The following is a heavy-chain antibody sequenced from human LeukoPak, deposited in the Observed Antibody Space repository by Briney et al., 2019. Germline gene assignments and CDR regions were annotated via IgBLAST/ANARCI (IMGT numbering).Heavy chain of an antibody. V-gene: IGHV3-48*01. CDR2: ISSSSSTI. CDR3: AREMVGKPTSVILVRGRVYYYYMDV. CDR1: GFTFSSYG. Sequence: PGGSLRLSCAASGFTFSSYGMTWDRQAPGKGLEWVSYISSSSSTIYYADSVKGRFTISRDNAKNSLYLQLNSLRAEDTAVYYCAREMVGKPTSVILVRGRVYYYYMDVWGKGTTVTVSS. D-gene: IGHD3-10*01. J-gene: IGHJ6*03.